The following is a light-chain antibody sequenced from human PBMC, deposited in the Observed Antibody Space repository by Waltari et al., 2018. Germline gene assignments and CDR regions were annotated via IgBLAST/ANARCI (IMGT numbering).Light chain of an antibody. CDR3: QQSYSTPYT. CDR2: AAS. V-gene: IGKV1-39*01. CDR1: QSITSY. Sequence: EIQMTQSPSSLAASVGDRVPIPCRASQSITSYLNWYQQKPGKAPKFLIYAASSLQSGVPSRFSGSGSGTDFTLTISSLQPEDFATYYCQQSYSTPYTFGQGTKLEIK. J-gene: IGKJ2*01.